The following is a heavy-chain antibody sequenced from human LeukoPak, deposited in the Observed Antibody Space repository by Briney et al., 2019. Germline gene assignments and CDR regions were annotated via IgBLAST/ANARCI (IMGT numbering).Heavy chain of an antibody. V-gene: IGHV3-23*01. CDR1: GFTFSSYA. Sequence: GGSLRLSCAASGFTFSSYAMSWVRQAPGKGLDWVSGISGSGDSTYSAASVNGRFTISSDYTKKRLNLQISCLIAEAPAVYYSAHKLDRVDTIREVAFDLWGQGTMVTVSS. J-gene: IGHJ3*01. D-gene: IGHD5-12*01. CDR3: AHKLDRVDTIREVAFDL. CDR2: ISGSGDST.